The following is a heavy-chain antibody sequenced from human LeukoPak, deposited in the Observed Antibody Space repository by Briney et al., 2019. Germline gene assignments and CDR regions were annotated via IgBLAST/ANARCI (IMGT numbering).Heavy chain of an antibody. CDR2: ISSSGSTI. Sequence: PGGSLRLSCADTGFTFSDYYMSWIRQAPGKGLEWVSYISSSGSTIYYADSVKGRFTISRDNAKNSLYLQMNSLRAEDTAVYYCVNSPPSSSWGVDYWGQGTLVTVSS. D-gene: IGHD6-13*01. CDR3: VNSPPSSSWGVDY. V-gene: IGHV3-11*01. J-gene: IGHJ4*02. CDR1: GFTFSDYY.